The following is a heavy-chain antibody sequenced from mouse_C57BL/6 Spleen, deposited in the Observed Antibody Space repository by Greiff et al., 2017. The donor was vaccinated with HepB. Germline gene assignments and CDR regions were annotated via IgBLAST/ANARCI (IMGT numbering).Heavy chain of an antibody. CDR2: IRSKSSNYAT. CDR1: GFTFNTYA. V-gene: IGHV10-3*01. J-gene: IGHJ4*01. D-gene: IGHD1-1*01. CDR3: VRENYVSSWDYAMDY. Sequence: EVQGVESGGGLVQPKGSLKLSCAASGFTFNTYAMHWVRQAPGKGLEWVARIRSKSSNYATYYADSVKDRFTISRDDSQSMLYLQMNNLKTEDTAMYYCVRENYVSSWDYAMDYWGQGTSVTVSS.